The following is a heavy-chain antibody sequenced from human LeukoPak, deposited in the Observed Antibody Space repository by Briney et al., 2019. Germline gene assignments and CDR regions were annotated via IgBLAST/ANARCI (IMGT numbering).Heavy chain of an antibody. Sequence: PGGSLRLSCVASGFTFSRYSMNWVRQAPGKGLEWVSYISRSSGTIYYTDSVKGRFTISRDNAKNSLSLQMNSLRAEDTAVYYCARESSFDYWGQGTLVTVSS. CDR1: GFTFSRYS. V-gene: IGHV3-48*01. D-gene: IGHD3-16*02. CDR2: ISRSSGTI. CDR3: ARESSFDY. J-gene: IGHJ4*02.